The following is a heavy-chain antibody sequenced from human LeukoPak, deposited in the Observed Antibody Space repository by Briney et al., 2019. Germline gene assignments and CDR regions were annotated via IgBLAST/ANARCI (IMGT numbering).Heavy chain of an antibody. Sequence: ASVTVSFKASGYTFTSYDINWVRQATGQGLEWIGWMNPNSGNTGYAQKFQGRVTMTRNTSISTAYMELSSLRSEDTAVYYCAREWRYCSSTSCYRVPGGYYGMDVWGQGTTVTVSS. CDR3: AREWRYCSSTSCYRVPGGYYGMDV. J-gene: IGHJ6*02. CDR1: GYTFTSYD. V-gene: IGHV1-8*01. CDR2: MNPNSGNT. D-gene: IGHD2-2*02.